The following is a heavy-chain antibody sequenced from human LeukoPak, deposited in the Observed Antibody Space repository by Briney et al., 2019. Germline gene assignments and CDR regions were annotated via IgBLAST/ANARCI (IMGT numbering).Heavy chain of an antibody. D-gene: IGHD3-22*01. J-gene: IGHJ4*02. CDR2: INAGNGNT. CDR3: ARDLRYYDSSGYYLDY. V-gene: IGHV1-3*01. CDR1: GYTFTSYA. Sequence: ASVKVSCKASGYTFTSYAMHWVRQAPGQRFEWMGWINAGNGNTKYSQKFQGRVTITRDTSASTAYMELSSLRSEDTAVYYCARDLRYYDSSGYYLDYWGQGTLVTVSS.